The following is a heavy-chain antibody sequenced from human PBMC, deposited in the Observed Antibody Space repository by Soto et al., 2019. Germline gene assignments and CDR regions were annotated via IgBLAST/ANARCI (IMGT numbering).Heavy chain of an antibody. V-gene: IGHV1-46*03. Sequence: QVQLVQSGAEVKKPGASVKVSCKASGYTFTSYYMHWVRQAPGQGLEWMGIINPSGGSTSYAQKFQGRVNMTRDTSTSAVYMELSSLRSEDTAVYYCARAAARDLLGDYWGQGTLVTVSS. J-gene: IGHJ4*02. CDR3: ARAAARDLLGDY. CDR2: INPSGGST. CDR1: GYTFTSYY. D-gene: IGHD5-18*01.